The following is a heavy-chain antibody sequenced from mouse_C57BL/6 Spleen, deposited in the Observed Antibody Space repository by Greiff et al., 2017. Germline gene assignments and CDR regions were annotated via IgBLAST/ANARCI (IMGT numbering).Heavy chain of an antibody. J-gene: IGHJ4*01. CDR3: ARGGYSNYEGYYAMDY. D-gene: IGHD2-5*01. CDR2: INPSNGGT. V-gene: IGHV1-53*01. Sequence: QVQLQQPGTELVKPGASVKLSCKASGYTFTSYWMHWVKQRPGQGLEWIGNINPSNGGTNYNEKFKSKATLTVDKSSSTAYMQLSRLTSEDSAVYYCARGGYSNYEGYYAMDYWGQGTSVTVSS. CDR1: GYTFTSYW.